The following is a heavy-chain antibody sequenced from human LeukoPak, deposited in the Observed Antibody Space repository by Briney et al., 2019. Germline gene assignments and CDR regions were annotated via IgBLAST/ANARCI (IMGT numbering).Heavy chain of an antibody. Sequence: SETLSLTCTVSGGSISSGSYYWSWIRQPAGKGLEWIGEINHSGSTNYNPSLKSRVTISLDTSKTHFSLKLRSVTAADTAVYYCARGRGGQQLVPRWFDPWGQGTLVTVSS. V-gene: IGHV4-61*10. CDR1: GGSISSGSYY. CDR2: INHSGST. CDR3: ARGRGGQQLVPRWFDP. J-gene: IGHJ5*02. D-gene: IGHD6-13*01.